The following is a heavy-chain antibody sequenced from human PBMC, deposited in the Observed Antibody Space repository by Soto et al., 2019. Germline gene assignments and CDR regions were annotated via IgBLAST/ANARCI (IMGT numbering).Heavy chain of an antibody. CDR3: AHFLPTSDTADY. D-gene: IGHD2-2*02. CDR2: ISYGGNNK. V-gene: IGHV3-30-3*01. CDR1: GSIFSNFA. Sequence: GGSLRLSCSASGSIFSNFALHWVRQAPGKGLEWVAVISYGGNNKYYAASVRGRFSISRDNSMDTLFLQMSSLRTEDTAVYYCAHFLPTSDTADYWGRGALVTVSS. J-gene: IGHJ4*02.